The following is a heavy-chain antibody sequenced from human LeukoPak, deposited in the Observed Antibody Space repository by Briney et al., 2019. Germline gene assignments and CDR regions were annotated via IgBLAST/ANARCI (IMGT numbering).Heavy chain of an antibody. Sequence: AGGSLRLPCAASGFTFSSYSMNWVRQAPGKGLEWVSSISSSSSYIYYADSVKGRFTISRDNAKNSLYLQMNSLRAEDTAVYYCAREATTFDAFDIWGQGTMVTVSS. CDR1: GFTFSSYS. CDR3: AREATTFDAFDI. D-gene: IGHD4-17*01. J-gene: IGHJ3*02. V-gene: IGHV3-21*01. CDR2: ISSSSSYI.